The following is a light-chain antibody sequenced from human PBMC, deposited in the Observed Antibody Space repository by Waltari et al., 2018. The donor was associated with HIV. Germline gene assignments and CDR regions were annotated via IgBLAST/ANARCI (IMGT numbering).Light chain of an antibody. CDR1: NLGSKN. CDR2: RDS. CDR3: QVWDSSIASV. Sequence: SYGLTQPLSVSVALGQTATITCGGNNLGSKNVHWYQQKPGQAPLLIIYRDSNRPSGIPERFSGSNSGNTATLTISTAQAGDEADYYCQVWDSSIASVFGTGTTVTVL. J-gene: IGLJ1*01. V-gene: IGLV3-9*01.